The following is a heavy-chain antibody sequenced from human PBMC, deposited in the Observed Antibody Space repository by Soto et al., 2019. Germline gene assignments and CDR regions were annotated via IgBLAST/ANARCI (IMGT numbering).Heavy chain of an antibody. CDR2: IYSGGST. Sequence: GGSLRLSCAASGFTVSSNYMSWVRQAPGKGLEWVSVIYSGGSTYYADSVKGRFTISRDNSKNTLYLQMNSLRAEDTAVYYCAKVHGDYLGPTFDYWGQGTLVTVSS. CDR1: GFTVSSNY. D-gene: IGHD4-17*01. V-gene: IGHV3-66*01. J-gene: IGHJ4*02. CDR3: AKVHGDYLGPTFDY.